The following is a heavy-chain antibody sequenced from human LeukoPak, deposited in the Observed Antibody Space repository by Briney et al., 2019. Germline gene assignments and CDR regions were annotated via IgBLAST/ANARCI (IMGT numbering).Heavy chain of an antibody. CDR3: AREILEPGKTHEY. J-gene: IGHJ4*02. CDR2: ITGSGGST. D-gene: IGHD1-1*01. V-gene: IGHV3-23*01. CDR1: GLTFSSYG. Sequence: GGSLRLSCEAPGLTFSSYGMSWFRQAPGKGLEWVSAITGSGGSTYYADSVKGRFTISRDNAKNTLYLQMDSLRAEDTAMYYCAREILEPGKTHEYWGQGTLVTVSS.